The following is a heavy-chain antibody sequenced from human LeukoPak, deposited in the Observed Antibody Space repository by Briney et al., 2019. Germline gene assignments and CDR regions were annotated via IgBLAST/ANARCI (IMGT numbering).Heavy chain of an antibody. J-gene: IGHJ4*02. CDR2: IISSSSYI. D-gene: IGHD3-22*01. CDR3: ARDRNYDGSVYYEDDYFDY. V-gene: IGHV3-21*01. Sequence: GGSLRLSCAASGFTFSNYTMNWVRQAPGKGLEWVSSIISSSSYIHYADSVKGRFSISRDNAKNSLYLQMNSLRAEDTAVYYCARDRNYDGSVYYEDDYFDYWGQGTLVTVSS. CDR1: GFTFSNYT.